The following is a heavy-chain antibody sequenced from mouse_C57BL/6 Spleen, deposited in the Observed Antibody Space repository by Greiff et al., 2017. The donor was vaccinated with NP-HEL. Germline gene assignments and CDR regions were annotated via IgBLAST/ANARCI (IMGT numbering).Heavy chain of an antibody. CDR2: IWTGGGT. Sequence: VQRVESGPGLVAPSQSLSITCTVSGFSLTSYAISWVRQPPGKGLEWLGVIWTGGGTNYNSALKSRLSISKDNSKSQVFLKMNSLQTDDTARYYCASIYYYGSSPYYAMDYWGQGTSVTVSS. CDR3: ASIYYYGSSPYYAMDY. CDR1: GFSLTSYA. J-gene: IGHJ4*01. D-gene: IGHD1-1*01. V-gene: IGHV2-9-1*01.